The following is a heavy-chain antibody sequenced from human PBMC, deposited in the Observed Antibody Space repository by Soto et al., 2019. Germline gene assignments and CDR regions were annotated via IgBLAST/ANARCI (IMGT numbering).Heavy chain of an antibody. CDR2: IYYSGST. CDR3: ARQSYSNSWYYFDY. CDR1: GGSISSYS. V-gene: IGHV4-59*08. D-gene: IGHD6-13*01. Sequence: SETLSLTCTVSGGSISSYSWSWIRQPPGKGLEWIGYIYYSGSTNYNPSLKSRVTISVDTSKNQFSLKLSSVTAADTAVYYCARQSYSNSWYYFDYWGQGTLVTVSS. J-gene: IGHJ4*02.